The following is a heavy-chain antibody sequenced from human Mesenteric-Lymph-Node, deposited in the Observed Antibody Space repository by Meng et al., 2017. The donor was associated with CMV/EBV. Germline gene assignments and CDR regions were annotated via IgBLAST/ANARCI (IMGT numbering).Heavy chain of an antibody. D-gene: IGHD4-17*01. V-gene: IGHV5-51*01. Sequence: GESLKISCKGSGDSFPNNWIGWVRQMPGKGLEWMGSIYPRDSDTRYSPSFQGQVTISADKSINTAYVQWSSLKASDTAMYYCARLPHDYGDQEYYFDYWGQGTLVTVSS. CDR2: IYPRDSDT. CDR1: GDSFPNNW. J-gene: IGHJ4*02. CDR3: ARLPHDYGDQEYYFDY.